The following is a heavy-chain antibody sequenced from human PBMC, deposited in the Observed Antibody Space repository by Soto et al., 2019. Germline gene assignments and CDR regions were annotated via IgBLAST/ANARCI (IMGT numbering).Heavy chain of an antibody. CDR2: IYPGDSDT. Sequence: GESLKISCKGSGYSFTSYWIGWVRQMPGKGLEWMGIIYPGDSDTRYSPSFQGQVTISADKSISTAYLQWSSLKASDTAMYYCATSLKPGVVILFDAFDIWGQGTMVTVSS. CDR3: ATSLKPGVVILFDAFDI. J-gene: IGHJ3*02. V-gene: IGHV5-51*01. D-gene: IGHD3-3*01. CDR1: GYSFTSYW.